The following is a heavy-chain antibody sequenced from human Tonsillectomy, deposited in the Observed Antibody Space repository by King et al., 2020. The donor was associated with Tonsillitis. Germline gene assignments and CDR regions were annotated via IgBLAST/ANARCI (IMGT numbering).Heavy chain of an antibody. CDR3: ARGNNSRLNPSDF. Sequence: VQLVESGGGVVQPGSSLRLSCAASGFTFSTYAMHWVRQAPGKGLEWVAVMSNDGSNKYYADSVKGRFTISRDNSKNTLYLQMNSLRAEDTAVYFCARGNNSRLNPSDFWGQGTLGTVSS. CDR1: GFTFSTYA. V-gene: IGHV3-30*04. CDR2: MSNDGSNK. D-gene: IGHD1/OR15-1a*01. J-gene: IGHJ4*02.